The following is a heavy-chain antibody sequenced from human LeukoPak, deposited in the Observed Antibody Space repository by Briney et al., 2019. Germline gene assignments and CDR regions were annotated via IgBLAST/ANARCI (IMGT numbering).Heavy chain of an antibody. CDR2: IYSGGST. Sequence: GGSLRLSCAASGFTVSSSYMNWVRQAPGEGLEWVSIIYSGGSTYYADSVKGRFTISRDNSTNTLYLQMNSLSAGDTALYYCARSNPILGYAPYYSYGLDVWGQGTTVTVSS. CDR3: ARSNPILGYAPYYSYGLDV. V-gene: IGHV3-66*01. CDR1: GFTVSSSY. D-gene: IGHD5-12*01. J-gene: IGHJ6*02.